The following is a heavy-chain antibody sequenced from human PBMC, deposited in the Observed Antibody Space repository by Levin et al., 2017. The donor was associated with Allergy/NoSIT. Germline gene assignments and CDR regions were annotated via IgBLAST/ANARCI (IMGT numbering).Heavy chain of an antibody. CDR3: AREKWSYGSEVFDP. J-gene: IGHJ5*02. Sequence: SETLSLTCTVSGGSISSGGYYWSWIRQHPGKGLEWIGYIYYSGSTYYNPSLKSRVTISVDTSKNQFSLKLSSVTAADTAVYYCAREKWSYGSEVFDPWGQGTLVTVSS. D-gene: IGHD3-10*01. CDR1: GGSISSGGYY. CDR2: IYYSGST. V-gene: IGHV4-31*03.